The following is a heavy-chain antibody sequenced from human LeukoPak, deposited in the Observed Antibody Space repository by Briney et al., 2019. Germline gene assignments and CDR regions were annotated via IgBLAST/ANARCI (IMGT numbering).Heavy chain of an antibody. Sequence: GASVKVSCKASGYTFTGYYMHWVRQAPGQGLEWMGWINPNSGGTNYAQKFQGRVTMTRDTSISTAYMELSRLRSDDTAVYYCARDLDFWSGYPDYWGQGTLVTVPS. CDR1: GYTFTGYY. V-gene: IGHV1-2*02. D-gene: IGHD3-3*01. J-gene: IGHJ4*02. CDR3: ARDLDFWSGYPDY. CDR2: INPNSGGT.